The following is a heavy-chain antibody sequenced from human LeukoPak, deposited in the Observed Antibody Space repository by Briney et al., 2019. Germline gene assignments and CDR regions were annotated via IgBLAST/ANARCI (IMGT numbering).Heavy chain of an antibody. J-gene: IGHJ3*02. CDR2: IFYSGST. D-gene: IGHD3-10*01. CDR3: ARLRGEDHDAFDI. V-gene: IGHV4-59*01. Sequence: SETLSLTCTVSGGSISSYYWSWIRQPPGKGLEWIGYIFYSGSTNYNPSLKSRVTISVDTSKNQFSLKLSSVTAAGTAVYYCARLRGEDHDAFDIWGQGTMVTVSS. CDR1: GGSISSYY.